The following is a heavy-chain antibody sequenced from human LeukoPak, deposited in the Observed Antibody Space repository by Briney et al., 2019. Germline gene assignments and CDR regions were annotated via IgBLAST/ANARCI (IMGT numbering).Heavy chain of an antibody. CDR1: GYTFTSYY. V-gene: IGHV1-46*01. J-gene: IGHJ6*03. D-gene: IGHD3-9*01. Sequence: GASVKVSCKASGYTFTSYYMHWVRQAPGQGLEWMGIINPSGGSTSYAQKFQGRVTMTRDTSISTAYMELSRLRSDDTAVYYCARDQTRAYYDILTGLNTYYYYMDVWGKGTTVTVSS. CDR2: INPSGGST. CDR3: ARDQTRAYYDILTGLNTYYYYMDV.